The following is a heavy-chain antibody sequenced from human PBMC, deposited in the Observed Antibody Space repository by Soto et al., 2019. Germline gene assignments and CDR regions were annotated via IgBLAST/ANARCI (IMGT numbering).Heavy chain of an antibody. J-gene: IGHJ4*02. V-gene: IGHV1-2*04. D-gene: IGHD6-19*01. CDR2: INPNSGGT. CDR3: ARAGIAVAALDY. Sequence: ASVKVSCKASGYTFTGYYMHWVLQAPGQGLEWMGWINPNSGGTNYAQKFQGWVTMTRDTSISTAYMELSRLRSDDTAVYYCARAGIAVAALDYWGQGTLVTVSS. CDR1: GYTFTGYY.